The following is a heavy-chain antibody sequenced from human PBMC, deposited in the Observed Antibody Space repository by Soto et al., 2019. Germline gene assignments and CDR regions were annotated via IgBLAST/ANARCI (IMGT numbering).Heavy chain of an antibody. J-gene: IGHJ4*02. CDR3: VRTSLVVAVATREDF. V-gene: IGHV3-74*03. Sequence: EVQLVESGGGLVQPGESLRLSCAASGFTFSNYWMHWVRQAPGKGLVWVSRIDSDGGRITYADFVQGRFTISRDNAKNTVYLHMKSLPDEDTAVYYCVRTSLVVAVATREDFWGQGTLVTVSS. CDR1: GFTFSNYW. CDR2: IDSDGGRI. D-gene: IGHD2-8*02.